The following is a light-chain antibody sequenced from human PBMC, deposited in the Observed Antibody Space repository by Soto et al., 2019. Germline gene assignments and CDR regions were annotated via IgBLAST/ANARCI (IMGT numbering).Light chain of an antibody. J-gene: IGLJ1*01. CDR3: AAWDDSLNGLYV. CDR1: SSNIGINT. CDR2: TDN. V-gene: IGLV1-44*01. Sequence: QSVLTQPPSASGTPGQRVTISCSGSSSNIGINTVNWYQQVPGTAPKLLIYTDNQWPSGVPDRFSGSKSGTSASLAISGLQSEDEADYYCAAWDDSLNGLYVFGTGTKLTVL.